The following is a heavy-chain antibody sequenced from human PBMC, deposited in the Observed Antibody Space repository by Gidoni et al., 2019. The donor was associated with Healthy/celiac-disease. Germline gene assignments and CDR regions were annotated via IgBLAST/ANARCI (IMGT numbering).Heavy chain of an antibody. D-gene: IGHD5-18*01. CDR2: IWYDGSNK. CDR3: ARDHQLWAYYGMDV. J-gene: IGHJ6*02. Sequence: QVQLVESGGGVVQPGRSLRLSCAASGFTFSSYGMHWVRQAPGKGLEWVAVIWYDGSNKYYEDSVKGRFTISRDNSKNTLYLQMNSLRAEDTAVYYCARDHQLWAYYGMDVWGQGTTVTVSS. CDR1: GFTFSSYG. V-gene: IGHV3-33*01.